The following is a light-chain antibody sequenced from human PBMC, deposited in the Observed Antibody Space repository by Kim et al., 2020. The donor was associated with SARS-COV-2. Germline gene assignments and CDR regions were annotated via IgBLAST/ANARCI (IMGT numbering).Light chain of an antibody. CDR1: HSLIVY. V-gene: IGKV3-11*01. Sequence: PGDRSPPSCRPRHSLIVYLAWYQHKPGQAPRLLIYGASNRATAIPARFSGSGSGTDFTLTISSLEPEDFAVYYCQQRSNWPITFGQGTRLEIK. J-gene: IGKJ5*01. CDR3: QQRSNWPIT. CDR2: GAS.